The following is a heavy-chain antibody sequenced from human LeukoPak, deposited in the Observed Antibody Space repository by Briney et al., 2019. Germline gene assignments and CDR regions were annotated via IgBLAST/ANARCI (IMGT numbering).Heavy chain of an antibody. J-gene: IGHJ5*02. Sequence: SETLSLTCTVSGGSISSYYWSWIRQPPGKGLEWIGYIYYSGSTNYNPSLKSRVTISVDTSKNQFSLKLSSVTAADTAVYYCARDPARTIVSSWFDPWGQGTLVTVSS. CDR2: IYYSGST. V-gene: IGHV4-59*12. D-gene: IGHD5/OR15-5a*01. CDR1: GGSISSYY. CDR3: ARDPARTIVSSWFDP.